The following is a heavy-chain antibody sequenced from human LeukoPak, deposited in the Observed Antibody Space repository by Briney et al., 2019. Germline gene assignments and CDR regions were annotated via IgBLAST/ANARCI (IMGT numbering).Heavy chain of an antibody. J-gene: IGHJ6*02. Sequence: GGSLKLSCAASGFTFSDSAMHWVRQASGKGLEWVGHIRTKANSYATTYAASVKGRFTISRDDAKNTAYLQMISLKAEDTAVYYCMGYYGSGTYYSGDYYYGMDVWGQGTTVTVS. V-gene: IGHV3-73*01. CDR3: MGYYGSGTYYSGDYYYGMDV. D-gene: IGHD3-10*01. CDR2: IRTKANSYAT. CDR1: GFTFSDSA.